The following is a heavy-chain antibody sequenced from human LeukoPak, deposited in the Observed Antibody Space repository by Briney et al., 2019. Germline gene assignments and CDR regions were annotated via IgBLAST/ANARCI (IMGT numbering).Heavy chain of an antibody. CDR3: ARDESPTIVVVPAALFY. CDR1: GFTFSSYA. J-gene: IGHJ4*02. CDR2: IRSNGGST. V-gene: IGHV3-64*01. Sequence: PGGSLRLSCAASGFTFSSYAMHWVRQAPGKGLEYVSAIRSNGGSTYYANSVKGRFTISRDNSKNTLYLQMGSLRAEDMAVYYCARDESPTIVVVPAALFYWGQGTLVTVSS. D-gene: IGHD2-2*01.